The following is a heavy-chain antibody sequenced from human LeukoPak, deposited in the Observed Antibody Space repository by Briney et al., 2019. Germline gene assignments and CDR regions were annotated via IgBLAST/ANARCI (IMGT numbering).Heavy chain of an antibody. V-gene: IGHV4-38-2*02. J-gene: IGHJ4*02. Sequence: PSETLSLTCTVSGYSISSGYYWGWIRQPPGKGLEWIGSIYHSGSTYYNPSLKSRVTISVDTSKNQFSLKLSSVTAADTAVYYCARDGSFIAHGHRWSYWGQGTLVTVSS. CDR3: ARDGSFIAHGHRWSY. D-gene: IGHD4-23*01. CDR2: IYHSGST. CDR1: GYSISSGYY.